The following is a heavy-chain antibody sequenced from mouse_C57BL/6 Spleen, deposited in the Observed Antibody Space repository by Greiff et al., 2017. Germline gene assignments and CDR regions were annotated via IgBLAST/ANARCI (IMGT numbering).Heavy chain of an antibody. V-gene: IGHV1-82*01. Sequence: QVQLQQSGPELVKPGASVKISCKASGYAFSSSWMNWVEQRPGKGLEWIGRIYPGDGDTNYNGKFKGKATLTADKSSSTAYMQLSSLTSEDSAVYFCARQYDYADYWGQGTTLTVSS. CDR3: ARQYDYADY. CDR2: IYPGDGDT. D-gene: IGHD2-4*01. J-gene: IGHJ2*01. CDR1: GYAFSSSW.